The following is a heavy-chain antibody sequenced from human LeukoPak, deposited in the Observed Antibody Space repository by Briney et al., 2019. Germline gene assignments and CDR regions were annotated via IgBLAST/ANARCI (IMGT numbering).Heavy chain of an antibody. V-gene: IGHV3-30*02. J-gene: IGHJ4*02. D-gene: IGHD3-22*01. CDR3: AKALNYYDSRPIDY. CDR2: IRYDGSNK. CDR1: GFTFSSYG. Sequence: PVGCLRLSCAASGFTFSSYGMHWVRQAPGKGLEWVAFIRYDGSNKYYADSVKGRFTISRDNSKNTLYLQMNSLRAEDTAVYYCAKALNYYDSRPIDYWGQGTLVTVSS.